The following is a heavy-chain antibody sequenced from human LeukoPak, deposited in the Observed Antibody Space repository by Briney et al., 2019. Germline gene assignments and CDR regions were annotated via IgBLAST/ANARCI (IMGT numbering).Heavy chain of an antibody. CDR2: ITGDGSTP. CDR1: GLAFSNYA. CDR3: ARVGFSGTDS. D-gene: IGHD5-12*01. V-gene: IGHV3-64*01. J-gene: IGHJ5*02. Sequence: PGGSLRLSRATSGLAFSNYATNSGRHTPRRGLEYVSAITGDGSTPSYANSVKVRFTFSRANPRTTLYLHMGTLRSQHMTLLYCARVGFSGTDSWGQGTLVTVSS.